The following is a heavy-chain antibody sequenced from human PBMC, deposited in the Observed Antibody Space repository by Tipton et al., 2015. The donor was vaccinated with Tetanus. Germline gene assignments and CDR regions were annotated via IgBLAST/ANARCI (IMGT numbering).Heavy chain of an antibody. V-gene: IGHV4-31*03. CDR3: ARDPAVLRFLEWLPDWYFAL. CDR1: GGSLRSGDHY. D-gene: IGHD3-3*01. CDR2: IYHRGST. Sequence: TLSLTCSVSGGSLRSGDHYWSWIRQPPGKGLEWIGNIYHRGSTYYNPSLKSRVTISVDTSKNQFSLKLSSVTAADTAVYYCARDPAVLRFLEWLPDWYFALWGRGTLVTVAS. J-gene: IGHJ2*01.